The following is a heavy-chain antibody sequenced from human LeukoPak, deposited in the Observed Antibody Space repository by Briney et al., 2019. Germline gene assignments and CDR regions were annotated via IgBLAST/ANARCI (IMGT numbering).Heavy chain of an antibody. D-gene: IGHD3-16*01. CDR2: LSYDGTNK. Sequence: GGSLRLSCAASGLTSSGYGIHWVRQAPGKGLEWVAFLSYDGTNKFYADSVKGRFTISGDNSKNTLYLQMNTLRAEDTAVYYCASGLYTNGWYYFDYWGQGTLVTVSS. CDR3: ASGLYTNGWYYFDY. V-gene: IGHV3-33*01. J-gene: IGHJ4*02. CDR1: GLTSSGYG.